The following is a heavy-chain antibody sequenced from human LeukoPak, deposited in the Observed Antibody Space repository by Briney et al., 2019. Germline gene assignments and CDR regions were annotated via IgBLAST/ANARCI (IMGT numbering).Heavy chain of an antibody. CDR3: AREGEDLFDY. V-gene: IGHV3-48*03. CDR1: GFTFSTYE. CDR2: ISSSGNTI. J-gene: IGHJ4*02. D-gene: IGHD1-26*01. Sequence: GGSLRLSCVVSGFTFSTYEMNWVRQAPGKGLEWASYISSSGNTIFYADSVRGRFTISRDNAKNSLYLQMNSLRAEDTAVYYCAREGEDLFDYWGQGTLVTVSS.